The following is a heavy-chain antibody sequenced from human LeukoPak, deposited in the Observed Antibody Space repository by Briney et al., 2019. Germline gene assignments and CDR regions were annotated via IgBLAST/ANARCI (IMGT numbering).Heavy chain of an antibody. D-gene: IGHD3-10*01. J-gene: IGHJ4*02. V-gene: IGHV3-33*06. CDR2: IWYDGSNK. CDR1: GFTFSSYG. Sequence: PGGSLRLSCAASGFTFSSYGMHWVRQAPGKGLEWVAVIWYDGSNKYYADSVKGQFTISRDNSKNTLYLQMYSLRAEDTAVYYCAKDYYGPSGGIDYWGQGTLVTVSS. CDR3: AKDYYGPSGGIDY.